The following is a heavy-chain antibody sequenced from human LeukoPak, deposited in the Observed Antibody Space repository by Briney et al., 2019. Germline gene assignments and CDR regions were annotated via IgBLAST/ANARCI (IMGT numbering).Heavy chain of an antibody. Sequence: GGSLRLSCAASGFTFSIHWMSWVRQAPGKGLEWVANIKQDGSDKYYVDSVKGRFTISRDNAKNSLYLQMTSLRAEDTAVYYCARLPGSKTFFDYWGRGTLVTVSS. CDR3: ARLPGSKTFFDY. CDR2: IKQDGSDK. J-gene: IGHJ4*02. V-gene: IGHV3-7*01. D-gene: IGHD1-26*01. CDR1: GFTFSIHW.